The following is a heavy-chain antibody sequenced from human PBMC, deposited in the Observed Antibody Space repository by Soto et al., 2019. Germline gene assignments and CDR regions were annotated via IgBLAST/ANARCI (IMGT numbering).Heavy chain of an antibody. Sequence: QVQVVQSGAEVKKPGSSVKVSCKVSGGIFTNNAISWVRQAPGQGLEWLGGVIPLFDTAYYAQIFRGRLKIPADGATTTAYMELSGLTSADTAVYFCATGGHNDGYNVSRGMDVWGQGTTVTVS. V-gene: IGHV1-69*01. CDR3: ATGGHNDGYNVSRGMDV. CDR1: GGIFTNNA. D-gene: IGHD5-18*01. J-gene: IGHJ6*02. CDR2: VIPLFDTA.